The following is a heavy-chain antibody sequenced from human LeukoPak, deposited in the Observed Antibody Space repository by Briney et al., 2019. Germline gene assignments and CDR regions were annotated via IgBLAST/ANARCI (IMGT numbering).Heavy chain of an antibody. CDR2: ISAYNGNT. Sequence: ASVKVSCKASGYTFTSYGISWVRQAPGQGLEWMGWISAYNGNTNYAQKLQGRVTMTTDTSTSTAYMELRSLRSDDTAVYYCARGVPVFHYDSSGYCFDYWGQGTLVTASS. D-gene: IGHD3-22*01. J-gene: IGHJ4*02. CDR1: GYTFTSYG. CDR3: ARGVPVFHYDSSGYCFDY. V-gene: IGHV1-18*01.